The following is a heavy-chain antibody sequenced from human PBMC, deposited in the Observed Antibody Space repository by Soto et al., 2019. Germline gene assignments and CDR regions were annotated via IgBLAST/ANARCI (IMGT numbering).Heavy chain of an antibody. CDR1: GGTFSSYT. J-gene: IGHJ4*02. CDR2: IIPILGIA. Sequence: QVQLVQSGAEXKKPGSSVXVSCKASGGTFSSYTISWVRQAPGQGLEWMGRIIPILGIANYAQKFQGRVTITADKSTSTAYMELSSLRSEDTAVYYCARAHMVRGVIPFDYWGQGTLVTVSS. CDR3: ARAHMVRGVIPFDY. V-gene: IGHV1-69*02. D-gene: IGHD3-10*01.